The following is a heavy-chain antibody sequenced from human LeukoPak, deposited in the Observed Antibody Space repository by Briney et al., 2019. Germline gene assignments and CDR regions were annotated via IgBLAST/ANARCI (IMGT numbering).Heavy chain of an antibody. CDR2: IYYSGTS. Sequence: SETLSLTCTVSGGSISRSSYYWGWIRQPPGNGLEWIGSIYYSGTSYYNPSLKSRVTISVGTSKNQFSLKLTSVTAADTAVYYCARSRRSDWFDPWGQGTLVTVSS. V-gene: IGHV4-39*07. J-gene: IGHJ5*02. CDR3: ARSRRSDWFDP. D-gene: IGHD6-6*01. CDR1: GGSISRSSYY.